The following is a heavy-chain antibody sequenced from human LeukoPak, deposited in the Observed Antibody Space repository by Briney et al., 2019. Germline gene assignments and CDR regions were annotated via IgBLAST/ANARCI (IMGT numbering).Heavy chain of an antibody. D-gene: IGHD6-13*01. Sequence: GGSLRLSYAASGFTFSSYSMNWVRQAPGKGLEWVSSIRSSSSYIYYADSVKGRFTISRDNAKNSLYLQMNSLRAEDTAVYYCARDVAAGTFDYWGQGTLVTVSS. CDR2: IRSSSSYI. V-gene: IGHV3-21*01. CDR3: ARDVAAGTFDY. J-gene: IGHJ4*02. CDR1: GFTFSSYS.